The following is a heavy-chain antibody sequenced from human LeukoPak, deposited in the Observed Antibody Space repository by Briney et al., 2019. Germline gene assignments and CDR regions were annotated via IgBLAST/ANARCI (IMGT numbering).Heavy chain of an antibody. CDR1: GFTFSRFG. Sequence: GGSLRLSCVGSGFTFSRFGINWVRQAPGKGLDWVATISHDGNRKHYADSEKGRFTISRDNSRNTVYLQMDSLRGEDTAVYYCVKDRRTEAYGLEVWGQGTTVTVSS. CDR2: ISHDGNRK. D-gene: IGHD1-14*01. V-gene: IGHV3-30*18. CDR3: VKDRRTEAYGLEV. J-gene: IGHJ6*02.